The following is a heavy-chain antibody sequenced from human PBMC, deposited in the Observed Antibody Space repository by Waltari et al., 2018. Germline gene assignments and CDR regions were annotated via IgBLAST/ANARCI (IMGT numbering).Heavy chain of an antibody. Sequence: QLQLQESGPGLVKPSETLSLTCSVAGGSIRDHYFYWGWIRQSPGRELEWIGGISYGGTTQYNPSLESRVTILLDTSKNQFSLKVRSVTAADTAIYFCAREAASTSKWFDPWGQGILVTVSS. CDR3: AREAASTSKWFDP. D-gene: IGHD6-25*01. V-gene: IGHV4-39*02. CDR2: ISYGGTT. CDR1: GGSIRDHYFY. J-gene: IGHJ5*02.